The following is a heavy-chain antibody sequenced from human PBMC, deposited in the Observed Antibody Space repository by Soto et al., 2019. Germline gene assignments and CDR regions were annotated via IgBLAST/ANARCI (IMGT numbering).Heavy chain of an antibody. Sequence: GGSLRLSCAASGFTFSSYGMHWVRQAPGKGLEWVAVISYDGSNKYYADSVKGRFTISRDNSKNTLYLQMNSLRAEDTAVYYCAKEKEYQLLLYYYYYYGMDVWGQGTKVTVSS. V-gene: IGHV3-30*18. CDR3: AKEKEYQLLLYYYYYYGMDV. J-gene: IGHJ6*02. CDR2: ISYDGSNK. D-gene: IGHD2-2*01. CDR1: GFTFSSYG.